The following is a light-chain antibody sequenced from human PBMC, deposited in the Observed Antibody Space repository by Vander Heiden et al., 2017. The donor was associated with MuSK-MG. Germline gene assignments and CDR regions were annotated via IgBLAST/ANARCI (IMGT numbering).Light chain of an antibody. J-gene: IGKJ5*01. CDR1: QAISSY. CDR3: QQYDNLPIT. Sequence: DIQMTQSPSSLSASVGDRVTITCQASQAISSYLNWYQHKPGKAPKLLINAASNLQTGVPSRFSGSGSGTDFTFSINSLQPEDIATYYCQQYDNLPITFGQGTRLEI. CDR2: AAS. V-gene: IGKV1-33*01.